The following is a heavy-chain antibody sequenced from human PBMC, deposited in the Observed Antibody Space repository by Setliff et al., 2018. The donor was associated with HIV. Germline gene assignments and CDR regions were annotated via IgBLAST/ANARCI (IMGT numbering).Heavy chain of an antibody. Sequence: SETLSLTCSVSGGSITNGDHYWAWIRQSPGKGLEWIGYIYYTGDTYYSSSFESRVVISLDTSNNQFSLRVRSVTAADTALYFCARMSISASVYFDYWGREPWSPSPQ. CDR1: GGSITNGDHY. CDR2: IYYTGDT. J-gene: IGHJ4*02. V-gene: IGHV4-30-4*08. D-gene: IGHD2-2*01. CDR3: ARMSISASVYFDY.